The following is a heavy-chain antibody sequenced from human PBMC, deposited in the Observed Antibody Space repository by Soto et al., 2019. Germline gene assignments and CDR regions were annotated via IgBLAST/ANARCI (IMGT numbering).Heavy chain of an antibody. V-gene: IGHV3-74*01. D-gene: IGHD4-17*01. J-gene: IGHJ3*02. Sequence: EVQLVESGGGLFQPGGSLRLSCAASGFTFSSYWMHWVRQAPGKGLVWVSRIDSGASITSHADSVKGRFTISRDNAKNTLYLQMNSLRSEDTAVYYCTRSGDADYEETCDAFDIWGQGTMVVVSS. CDR2: IDSGASIT. CDR3: TRSGDADYEETCDAFDI. CDR1: GFTFSSYW.